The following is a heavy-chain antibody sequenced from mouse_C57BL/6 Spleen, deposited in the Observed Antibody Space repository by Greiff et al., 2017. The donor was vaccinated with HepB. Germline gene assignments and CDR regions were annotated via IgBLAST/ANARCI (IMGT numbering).Heavy chain of an antibody. J-gene: IGHJ3*01. CDR3: ARWDMGDGYYAFAY. V-gene: IGHV1-76*01. CDR2: IYPGSGNT. D-gene: IGHD2-3*01. Sequence: QVQLKQSGAELVRPGASVKLSCKASGYTFTDYYINWVKQRPGQGLEWIARIYPGSGNTYYNEKFKGKATLTAEKSSSTAYMQLSSLTSEDSAVYFCARWDMGDGYYAFAYWGQGTLVTVSA. CDR1: GYTFTDYY.